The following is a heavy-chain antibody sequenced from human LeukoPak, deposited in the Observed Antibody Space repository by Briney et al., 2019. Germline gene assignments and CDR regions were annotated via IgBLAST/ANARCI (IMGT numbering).Heavy chain of an antibody. CDR2: IYYSGST. D-gene: IGHD3-3*01. V-gene: IGHV4-59*11. CDR1: GGSIISHY. CDR3: ARGYQGFWRPYYYYYMDV. Sequence: SETLSLTCTVSGGSIISHYWSWIRQPPGKGLEWIGYIYYSGSTNYNPSLKSRVTISVDTSKSQFSLKLSSVTAADTAVYYCARGYQGFWRPYYYYYMDVWGKGTTVTVSS. J-gene: IGHJ6*03.